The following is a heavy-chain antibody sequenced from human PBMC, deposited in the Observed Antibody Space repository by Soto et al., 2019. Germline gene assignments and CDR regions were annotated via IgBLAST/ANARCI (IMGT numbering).Heavy chain of an antibody. D-gene: IGHD2-15*01. V-gene: IGHV3-23*01. Sequence: EVHLLESGGGLVQPGGSLRLSCAASGFTFSRFDMSWVRQAPGKGLQWVAGISLGGGSTHYTDSVKGRFTISRDNSQNTLYLQMNSLRGEDTAVYYCAKTVSIAVVAAPNFDSWGQGTLVSVSS. CDR1: GFTFSRFD. CDR2: ISLGGGST. J-gene: IGHJ4*02. CDR3: AKTVSIAVVAAPNFDS.